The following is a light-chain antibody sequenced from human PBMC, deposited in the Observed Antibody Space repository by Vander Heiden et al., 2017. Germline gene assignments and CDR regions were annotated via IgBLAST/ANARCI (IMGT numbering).Light chain of an antibody. CDR3: QQRSDWPPVT. J-gene: IGKJ5*01. CDR1: QSVATY. Sequence: ETVLTQSPATLSLSPGDRATLSCRASQSVATYLAWYQQKPGQAPRLLIHDASYRATGIPARFSGRGSGTDFTLTISSLEPEDFAVYYCQQRSDWPPVTFGQGTRLEIK. V-gene: IGKV3-11*01. CDR2: DAS.